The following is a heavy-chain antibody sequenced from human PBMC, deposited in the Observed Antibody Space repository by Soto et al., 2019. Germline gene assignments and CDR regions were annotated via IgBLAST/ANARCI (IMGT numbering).Heavy chain of an antibody. V-gene: IGHV1-69*01. D-gene: IGHD6-19*01. CDR3: ARGVVSGIELWYFDL. J-gene: IGHJ2*01. CDR1: GVSFTDHG. CDR2: FTPKFGTA. Sequence: QVQLVQSGAEVKKPGSSVKVSCRASGVSFTDHGISWLRQAPGQGLERIGGFTPKFGTANYAPKFQGRVSITADESKSTASVTLSSLSPEDTAVYFCARGVVSGIELWYFDLCGRGTLSTVSS.